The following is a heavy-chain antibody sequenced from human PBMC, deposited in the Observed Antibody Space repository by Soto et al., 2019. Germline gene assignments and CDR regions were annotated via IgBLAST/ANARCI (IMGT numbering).Heavy chain of an antibody. CDR3: ARRSTMVRAYFDY. CDR2: IKQDGSEK. V-gene: IGHV3-7*01. CDR1: GFTFSSYW. Sequence: EVQLVESGGGLVQPGGSLRLSCAASGFTFSSYWMSWVRQAPGKGLEWVANIKQDGSEKYYVDSVKGRFTISRDNAKNSLYLQTNSLRAEDTAVYYCARRSTMVRAYFDYWGQGTLVTVSS. J-gene: IGHJ4*02. D-gene: IGHD3-10*01.